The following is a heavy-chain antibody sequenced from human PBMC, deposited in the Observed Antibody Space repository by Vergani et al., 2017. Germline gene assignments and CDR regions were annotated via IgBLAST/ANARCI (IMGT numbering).Heavy chain of an antibody. V-gene: IGHV4-59*01. CDR3: AREGAGYSSSWYRGGFDP. CDR2: IYYSGST. D-gene: IGHD6-13*01. CDR1: GGSISSYY. Sequence: QVQLQESGPGLVKPSETLSLTCTVSGGSISSYYWSWIRQPPGKGLEWIGYIYYSGSTNYNPSLKSQVTISVDTSKNQFSLKLSSVTAADTAVYYCAREGAGYSSSWYRGGFDPWGQGTLVTVSS. J-gene: IGHJ5*02.